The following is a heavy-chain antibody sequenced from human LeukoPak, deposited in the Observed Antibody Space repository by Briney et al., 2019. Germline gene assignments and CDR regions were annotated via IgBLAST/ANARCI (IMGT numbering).Heavy chain of an antibody. CDR2: IYSDGSRT. Sequence: GSLRPSRAASGFTFSSYWMHWVRQGPGKGLVWVSRIYSDGSRTTYADSVKGRFTISGDNAKNTLYLQMNSLRVEDTAMYYCTRSGRGGAFDIWGRGTMVTVSS. CDR3: TRSGRGGAFDI. V-gene: IGHV3-74*01. CDR1: GFTFSSYW. D-gene: IGHD1-26*01. J-gene: IGHJ3*02.